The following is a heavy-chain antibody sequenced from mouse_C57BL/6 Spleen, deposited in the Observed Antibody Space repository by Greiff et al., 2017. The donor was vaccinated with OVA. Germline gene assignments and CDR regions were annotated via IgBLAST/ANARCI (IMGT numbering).Heavy chain of an antibody. CDR3: ARRGKENWYFDV. V-gene: IGHV5-15*01. J-gene: IGHJ1*03. CDR2: ISNLAYSI. Sequence: EVKLVESGGGLVQPGGSLKLSCAASGFTFSDYGMAWVRQAPRKGPEWVAFISNLAYSIYYADTVTGLFTISRENAKNTLYLEMSSLRSEDTAMYYCARRGKENWYFDVWGTGTTVTVSS. CDR1: GFTFSDYG.